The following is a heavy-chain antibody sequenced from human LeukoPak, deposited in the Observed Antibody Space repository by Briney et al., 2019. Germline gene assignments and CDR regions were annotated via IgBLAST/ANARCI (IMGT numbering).Heavy chain of an antibody. Sequence: SETLSLTCTVSGGSISHYYWSWIRQPPEKGLEWIGYTYYGGSTKFNPSLKSRVAISVDTSKKQFSLNLTSVTAADTAVYYCARGPSVTSIGGPWGQGTLVTVSA. CDR3: ARGPSVTSIGGP. CDR2: TYYGGST. J-gene: IGHJ5*02. CDR1: GGSISHYY. D-gene: IGHD4-17*01. V-gene: IGHV4-59*01.